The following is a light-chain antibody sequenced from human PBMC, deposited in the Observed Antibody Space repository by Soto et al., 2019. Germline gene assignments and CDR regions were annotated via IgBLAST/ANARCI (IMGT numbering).Light chain of an antibody. Sequence: QSVLTQPPSASGTPGQRVTISCSGSSSNIGSNYVYWYQQLPGTAPKLLIYRNNQRPSGVPDRFSGSKSGTSASLAISGLQAEDEADYYCCSYAGSYNWVFGGGTKLTVL. CDR1: SSNIGSNY. V-gene: IGLV1-47*01. CDR2: RNN. CDR3: CSYAGSYNWV. J-gene: IGLJ3*02.